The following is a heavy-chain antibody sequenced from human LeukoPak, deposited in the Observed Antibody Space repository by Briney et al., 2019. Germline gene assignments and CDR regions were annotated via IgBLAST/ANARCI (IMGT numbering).Heavy chain of an antibody. CDR1: GYTFTSYG. D-gene: IGHD1-7*01. CDR3: ARVRHNWNYLNYYFDY. J-gene: IGHJ4*02. Sequence: ASVKVSCKASGYTFTSYGISWVRQAPGQGLEWMGWISAYNGNTNYAQKLQGRVTMTTDTSTSTAYMELRSLRSDDTAVYYCARVRHNWNYLNYYFDYWGQGTLVTVSS. V-gene: IGHV1-18*01. CDR2: ISAYNGNT.